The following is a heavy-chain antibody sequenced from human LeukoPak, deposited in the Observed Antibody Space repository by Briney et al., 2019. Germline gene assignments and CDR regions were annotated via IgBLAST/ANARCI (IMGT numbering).Heavy chain of an antibody. V-gene: IGHV1-2*02. CDR2: INPNSGGT. CDR3: ARGGYYYDSSGYYLFDY. J-gene: IGHJ4*02. CDR1: GYTFTDYY. D-gene: IGHD3-22*01. Sequence: GASVKVSCKASGYTFTDYYMHWVRQAPGQGLEWMGWINPNSGGTNYAQKFQGRVTMTRDTSISTAYMELSRLRSDDTAVYYCARGGYYYDSSGYYLFDYWGQGTLVTVSS.